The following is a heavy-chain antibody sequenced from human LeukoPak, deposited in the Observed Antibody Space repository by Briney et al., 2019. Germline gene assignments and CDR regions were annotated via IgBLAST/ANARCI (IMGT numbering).Heavy chain of an antibody. Sequence: GGSLRLSCAASGFTFSSYSMNWVRQAPGKGLEWVSSISSSSSYIYYADSVKGRFTISRDNAKNSLYLQMNSLRAEDTAVYYCAREAGGVYAQFDYWGQGTLVTVSS. J-gene: IGHJ4*02. V-gene: IGHV3-21*01. CDR3: AREAGGVYAQFDY. CDR1: GFTFSSYS. CDR2: ISSSSSYI. D-gene: IGHD2-8*01.